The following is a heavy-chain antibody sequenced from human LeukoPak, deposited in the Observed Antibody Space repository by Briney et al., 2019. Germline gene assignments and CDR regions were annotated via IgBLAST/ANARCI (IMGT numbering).Heavy chain of an antibody. D-gene: IGHD6-6*01. J-gene: IGHJ4*02. CDR3: ARVVVSSSSDYFDY. CDR1: GFTFSNYA. Sequence: GGSLRLSCAASGFTFSNYAMHWVRQARGKGLEWVAVTSYDESNKYYADSVKGRFTISRDNSKKTLYLQMNSLRGEDTAVYYCARVVVSSSSDYFDYWGQGTLVIVSS. CDR2: TSYDESNK. V-gene: IGHV3-30*04.